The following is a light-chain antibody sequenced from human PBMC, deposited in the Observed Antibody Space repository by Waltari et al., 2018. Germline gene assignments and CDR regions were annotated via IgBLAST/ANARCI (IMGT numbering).Light chain of an antibody. Sequence: QSGLTQPASVSGSPGQSITISCTGTSSDVGNYNLVSWYQQYPGKAPKLMVYEVTKRTSGVSDRFSGYKSGNTASLTIYGLQSEDEADYYCCSYAGLGIYVFGTGTKVTVL. CDR3: CSYAGLGIYV. J-gene: IGLJ1*01. V-gene: IGLV2-23*02. CDR2: EVT. CDR1: SSDVGNYNL.